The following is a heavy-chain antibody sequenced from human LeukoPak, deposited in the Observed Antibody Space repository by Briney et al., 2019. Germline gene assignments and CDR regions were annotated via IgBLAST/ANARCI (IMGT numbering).Heavy chain of an antibody. CDR2: ISGSGGST. J-gene: IGHJ4*02. D-gene: IGHD6-19*01. Sequence: GGSLRLSCAASGFTFSSYAMSWVRQAPGKGLEWVSAISGSGGSTYYADSVKGRFTISRDNSKNTRYLQMNSLRAEDTAVYYCAKDHGSGLEISWGQGTLVTVSS. CDR3: AKDHGSGLEIS. CDR1: GFTFSSYA. V-gene: IGHV3-23*01.